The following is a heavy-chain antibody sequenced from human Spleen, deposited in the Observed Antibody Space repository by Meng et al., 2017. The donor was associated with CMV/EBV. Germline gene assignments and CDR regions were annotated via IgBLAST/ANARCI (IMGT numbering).Heavy chain of an antibody. CDR3: ARASGGGGHDAFDI. CDR2: SIPHLGKA. CDR1: GGTSSSVT. Sequence: GGTSSSVTTAWGRQAPEQGIEWMGVSIPHLGKANYERKFQGRVTITADKPPSPASMELSSRRSGDTAVYYCARASGGGGHDAFDIWGQGTMVTVSS. V-gene: IGHV1-69*02. D-gene: IGHD3-10*01. J-gene: IGHJ3*02.